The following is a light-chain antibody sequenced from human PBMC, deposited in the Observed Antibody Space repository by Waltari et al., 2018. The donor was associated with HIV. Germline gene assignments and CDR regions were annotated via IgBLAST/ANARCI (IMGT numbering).Light chain of an antibody. V-gene: IGLV2-14*01. Sequence: QSALTQPASVSGSPGQSITIHCTGTSRDVGGYYYVSWYQQPPGKAPKLMSYEVTNRPSGVSNRFSGSKSGNTASLTISGLQAEDEADYYCSSYKSSSTPYVFGTGTKVTVL. J-gene: IGLJ1*01. CDR2: EVT. CDR1: SRDVGGYYY. CDR3: SSYKSSSTPYV.